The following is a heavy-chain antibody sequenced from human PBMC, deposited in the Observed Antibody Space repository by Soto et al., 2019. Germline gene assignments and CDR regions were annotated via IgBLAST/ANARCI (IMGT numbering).Heavy chain of an antibody. Sequence: SETLSLTRSVSCGSLSRGCYNWSWIRQPPGKGLAWIGNIYYSVNTYYNRSLKSRLIILIDTSKNQFSLKMGSVTAADTSVYYCDGASPYGMDVWGQGTTVPGSA. V-gene: IGHV4-30-4*01. J-gene: IGHJ6*01. D-gene: IGHD4-17*01. CDR2: IYYSVNT. CDR3: DGASPYGMDV. CDR1: CGSLSRGCYN.